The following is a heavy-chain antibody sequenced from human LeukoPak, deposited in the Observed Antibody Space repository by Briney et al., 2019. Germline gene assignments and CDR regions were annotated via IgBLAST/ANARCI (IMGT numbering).Heavy chain of an antibody. CDR1: GYTFTSYY. J-gene: IGHJ1*01. V-gene: IGHV1-46*01. Sequence: GASAKVSCKASGYTFTSYYMHWVRQAHGQGLEWMGIINPSGGSTSYAQKSQGRVTMTRDTSTSTVYMELSSLRSEDTAVYYCARGLENDYGGNSYFQHWGQGTLVTVSS. D-gene: IGHD4-23*01. CDR2: INPSGGST. CDR3: ARGLENDYGGNSYFQH.